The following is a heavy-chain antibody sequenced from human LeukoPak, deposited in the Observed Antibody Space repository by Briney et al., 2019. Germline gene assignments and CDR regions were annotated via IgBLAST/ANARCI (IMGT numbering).Heavy chain of an antibody. Sequence: ASVKVSCKASGYTFTSYGISWVRQAPGRGLEWMGWISAYNGNTNYAQKLQGRVTMTTDTSTSTAYMELRSLRSDDTAAYYCAVAAANPHYFDYWGQGTLVTVSS. CDR3: AVAAANPHYFDY. CDR1: GYTFTSYG. D-gene: IGHD6-13*01. V-gene: IGHV1-18*01. J-gene: IGHJ4*02. CDR2: ISAYNGNT.